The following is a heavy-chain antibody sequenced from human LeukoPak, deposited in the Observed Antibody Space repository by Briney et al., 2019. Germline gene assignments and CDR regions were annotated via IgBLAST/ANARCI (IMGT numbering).Heavy chain of an antibody. V-gene: IGHV3-72*01. Sequence: GGSLRLSCAASGFTSSDHYMDWVRQAPGKGLEWVGRTRNKANSYTTEYAASVKGRFTISRDDSKNSLYLQMNSLKTEDTAVYYCAREKYYYDSSTLFDYWGQGTLVTVSS. CDR2: TRNKANSYTT. J-gene: IGHJ4*02. CDR1: GFTSSDHY. D-gene: IGHD3-22*01. CDR3: AREKYYYDSSTLFDY.